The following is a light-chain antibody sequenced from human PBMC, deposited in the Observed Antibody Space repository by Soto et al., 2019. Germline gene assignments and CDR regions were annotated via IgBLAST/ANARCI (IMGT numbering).Light chain of an antibody. Sequence: EIVLTQSPGTLSLSPGQRATLSCRTSQRLSASDIAWYQQKPGQAPRFLIYGVSTRVAGIPDRFSGSGSGTDFTLTISRLEPEDFAVYYCQQYGSSRGTFGQGTKVDIK. CDR2: GVS. CDR3: QQYGSSRGT. CDR1: QRLSASD. V-gene: IGKV3-20*01. J-gene: IGKJ1*01.